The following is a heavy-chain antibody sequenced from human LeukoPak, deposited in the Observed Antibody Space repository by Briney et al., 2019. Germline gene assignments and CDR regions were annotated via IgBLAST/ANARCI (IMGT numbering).Heavy chain of an antibody. V-gene: IGHV3-23*01. Sequence: GGSLRLSCAASGFTFSSYAMSWVRQAPGKGLEWVSAISGSGGSTYYADSVKGRFTISRDNSENTLYLQMNSLRAEDTAVYYCAKLTEGPVVVIANGDAFDIWGQGTMVTVSS. J-gene: IGHJ3*02. CDR1: GFTFSSYA. CDR3: AKLTEGPVVVIANGDAFDI. D-gene: IGHD2-21*01. CDR2: ISGSGGST.